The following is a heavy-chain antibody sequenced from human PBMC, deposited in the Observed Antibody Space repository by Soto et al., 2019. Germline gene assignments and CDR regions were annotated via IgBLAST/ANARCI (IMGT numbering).Heavy chain of an antibody. CDR2: ISPLFSTT. CDR3: AASSSVAAAGYSKF. D-gene: IGHD6-13*01. J-gene: IGHJ4*02. V-gene: IGHV1-69*01. CDR1: GDHFHNYA. Sequence: QVQPVQSGAAVKEPGSSVKVSCKATGDHFHNYAFNWVRQAPGQGLAWMGRISPLFSTTNYAQKFQGRVTMGADELTTIVYLEVSNLASADTARYYCAASSSVAAAGYSKFWGQGTLVTVS.